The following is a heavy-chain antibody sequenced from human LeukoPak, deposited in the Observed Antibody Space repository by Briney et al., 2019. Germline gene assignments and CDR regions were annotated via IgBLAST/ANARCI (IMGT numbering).Heavy chain of an antibody. Sequence: PGGSLRLSCAASGFLFRNAWMNWVRQAPGKGLEWVGRIKSKTDGGTTDYAAPVKGRFTISRDDSKNTLYLQMNSLKTEDTAVYYCATDCSGGSCYTGGLDYWGQGTLVTVSS. CDR2: IKSKTDGGTT. CDR1: GFLFRNAW. CDR3: ATDCSGGSCYTGGLDY. J-gene: IGHJ4*02. D-gene: IGHD2-15*01. V-gene: IGHV3-15*01.